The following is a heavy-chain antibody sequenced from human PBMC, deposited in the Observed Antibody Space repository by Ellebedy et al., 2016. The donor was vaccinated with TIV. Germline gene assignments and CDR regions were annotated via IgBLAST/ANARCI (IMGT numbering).Heavy chain of an antibody. D-gene: IGHD3-3*01. CDR1: GYTFTRYY. Sequence: AASVKVSCKASGYTFTRYYMHWARQAPGQGLEWMGIVNPSGGSTSYAQKLQGRVTMTRDTSTRTVYMELSSLRSEDTAVYYCARDDLEDFWSGYPDYWGQGTLVTVSS. V-gene: IGHV1-46*04. CDR3: ARDDLEDFWSGYPDY. J-gene: IGHJ4*02. CDR2: VNPSGGST.